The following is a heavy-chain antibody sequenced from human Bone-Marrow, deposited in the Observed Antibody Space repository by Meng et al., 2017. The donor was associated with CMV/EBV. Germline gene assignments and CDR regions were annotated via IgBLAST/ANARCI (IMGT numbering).Heavy chain of an antibody. V-gene: IGHV1-46*01. CDR2: INPSGGST. CDR1: GYTFTSYY. D-gene: IGHD6-19*01. CDR3: ARDLVGVAVPIWDYYYYYYGMDV. Sequence: ASVKVSCKASGYTFTSYYMHWVRQAPGQGLEWMGIINPSGGSTSYAQKFQGRVTMTRDTSTSTVYMELSSLRSEDTAVYYCARDLVGVAVPIWDYYYYYYGMDVWGQATTVTVSS. J-gene: IGHJ6*02.